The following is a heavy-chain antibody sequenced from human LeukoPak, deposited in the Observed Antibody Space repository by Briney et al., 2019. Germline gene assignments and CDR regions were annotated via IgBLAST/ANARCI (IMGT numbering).Heavy chain of an antibody. CDR2: IYHSGST. CDR1: GGSISSGGYY. V-gene: IGHV4-30-2*01. J-gene: IGHJ4*02. D-gene: IGHD4-11*01. CDR3: ARAGRSNLHFDY. Sequence: SRTLSLTCTVSGGSISSGGYYWSWIRQPPGKGLEWIGYIYHSGSTYYNPSLKSRVTISVDRSKNQFSLKLSSVTAADTAVYYCARAGRSNLHFDYWGQGTLVTVSS.